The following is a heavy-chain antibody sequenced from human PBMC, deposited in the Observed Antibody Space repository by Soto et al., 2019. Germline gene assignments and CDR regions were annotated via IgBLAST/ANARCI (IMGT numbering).Heavy chain of an antibody. CDR2: IRSKAYGGTT. CDR3: TFPAVAGTYYFDY. D-gene: IGHD6-19*01. CDR1: GFTFGDYA. J-gene: IGHJ4*02. V-gene: IGHV3-49*03. Sequence: PGGSLRLSCTASGFTFGDYAMSWFRQAPGKGLEWVGFIRSKAYGGTTEYAASVKGRFTISRDDSKSIAYLQMNSLKTEDTAVYYCTFPAVAGTYYFDYWGQGTLVTAPQ.